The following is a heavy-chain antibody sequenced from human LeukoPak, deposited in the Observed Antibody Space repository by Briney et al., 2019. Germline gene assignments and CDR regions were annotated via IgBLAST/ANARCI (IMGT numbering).Heavy chain of an antibody. CDR3: ARDAYGGRPDY. CDR1: GITFSTYW. V-gene: IGHV3-74*01. D-gene: IGHD4-23*01. Sequence: GGSLRLSCAGSGITFSTYWMHWVRQAPGKGLVWVSRINSEGSTISYADSVKGRFTISRDNAKNTLYLQMNSLTAEDTAVYFCARDAYGGRPDYWGQGTLVTVSS. CDR2: INSEGSTI. J-gene: IGHJ4*02.